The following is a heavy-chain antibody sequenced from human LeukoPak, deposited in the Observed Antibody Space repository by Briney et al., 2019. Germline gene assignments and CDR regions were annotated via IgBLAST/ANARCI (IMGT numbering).Heavy chain of an antibody. J-gene: IGHJ4*02. V-gene: IGHV1-18*01. Sequence: GASVKVSCKASGYTFTSYGISWVRQAPGQGLEWMGWISAYNGNTNYAQKLQGRVTMTTDTSTSTAYMELRSLRSDDTAVYYCARVEVGLVGQQLVRSIDYWGQGTLVTVSS. CDR3: ARVEVGLVGQQLVRSIDY. CDR2: ISAYNGNT. CDR1: GYTFTSYG. D-gene: IGHD6-13*01.